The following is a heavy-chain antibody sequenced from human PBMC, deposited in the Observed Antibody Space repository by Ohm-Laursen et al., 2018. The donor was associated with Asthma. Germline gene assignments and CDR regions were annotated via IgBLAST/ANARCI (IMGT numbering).Heavy chain of an antibody. CDR2: IYYSGLT. CDR1: GDSINSGNNY. D-gene: IGHD1-26*01. CDR3: ARGIGDSGSYIDY. Sequence: TLSLTCTVSGDSINSGNNYWSWIRQHPGKGLEWIGYIYYSGLTYSNPSLRSRVIISVDTSKNQFSLNLTSVTAADTAVYYCARGIGDSGSYIDYWGQGTLVTVSS. V-gene: IGHV4-31*03. J-gene: IGHJ4*02.